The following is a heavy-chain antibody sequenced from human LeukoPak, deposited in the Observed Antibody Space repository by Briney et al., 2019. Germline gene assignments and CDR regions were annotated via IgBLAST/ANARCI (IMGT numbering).Heavy chain of an antibody. V-gene: IGHV3-74*01. CDR3: GKNRGYDALDY. J-gene: IGHJ4*02. CDR2: ISGDGSRT. Sequence: GGSLRLSCAASGFALSTYWMDWVRQAPGKGPVRISHISGDGSRTSYADSVKGRFTISRDNAKNTLYLQMNSLRAEDTAVYYCGKNRGYDALDYWGQGTLVTVSS. D-gene: IGHD5-12*01. CDR1: GFALSTYW.